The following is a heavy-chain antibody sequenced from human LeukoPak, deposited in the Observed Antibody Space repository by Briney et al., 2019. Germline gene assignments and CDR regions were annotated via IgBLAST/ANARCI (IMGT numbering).Heavy chain of an antibody. D-gene: IGHD6-13*01. V-gene: IGHV3-23*01. Sequence: GGSLRLSCIASGFTLSSYEMSWIRQAPGKGLEWVSSVDYSGGDTHYADSVKGRFTISRDNSKNTRYLQMNSLRAEDTAVYYCARYSSSWSKPYYFDYWGQGTLVTVSS. CDR3: ARYSSSWSKPYYFDY. CDR2: VDYSGGDT. CDR1: GFTLSSYE. J-gene: IGHJ4*02.